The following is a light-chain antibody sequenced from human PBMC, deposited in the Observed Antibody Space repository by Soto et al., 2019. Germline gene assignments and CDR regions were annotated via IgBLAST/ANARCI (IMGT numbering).Light chain of an antibody. CDR3: QQSYSTLRT. J-gene: IGKJ1*01. CDR2: AAA. V-gene: IGKV1-39*01. Sequence: DIQMTQSPCSQSASVGDRVTITCRASQSISIYLNWYQQKPGKAPKLLIYAAASLQSGVPSRFSGSGSGTDFTLTISSLQPEDFATYYCQQSYSTLRTFGQGTKVEIK. CDR1: QSISIY.